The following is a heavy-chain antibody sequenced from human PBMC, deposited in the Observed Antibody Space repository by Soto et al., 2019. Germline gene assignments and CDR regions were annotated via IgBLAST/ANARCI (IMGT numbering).Heavy chain of an antibody. CDR2: ISSGGSAI. D-gene: IGHD2-2*01. Sequence: QVQLVESGGGLVKPGGSLRLSCAASGFTFSDHYMSWICQAPRKGLEWVSYISSGGSAIYYADSVKGRFTISRDNAKNSLYLQMNSLRADDTAVYYCARVKECSSTSCYARDAFDVWGQGTMVTVSS. CDR1: GFTFSDHY. CDR3: ARVKECSSTSCYARDAFDV. J-gene: IGHJ3*01. V-gene: IGHV3-11*01.